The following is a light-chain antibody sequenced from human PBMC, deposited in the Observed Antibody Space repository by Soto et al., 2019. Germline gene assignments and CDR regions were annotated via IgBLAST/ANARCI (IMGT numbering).Light chain of an antibody. CDR1: QSVGSN. Sequence: EVVMTQSPATLSVSPGERATLSCRASQSVGSNLAWYQQKPGQPPRLLIYDASTRATGIPARFSGSGSGAEFTLAISSLQSEDFVVYYCQQYNNWPPLTFGGGTKVEIK. CDR3: QQYNNWPPLT. CDR2: DAS. V-gene: IGKV3-15*01. J-gene: IGKJ4*01.